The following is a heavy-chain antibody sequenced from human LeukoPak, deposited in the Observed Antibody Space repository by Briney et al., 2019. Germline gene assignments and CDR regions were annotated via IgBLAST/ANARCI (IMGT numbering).Heavy chain of an antibody. Sequence: SETLSLTCTVSGGSISSYYWSWIRQPAGKGLEWIGRIYTSGSTNYNPSLKSRVTMSVDTSKNQFSLKLSSVTAADTAVYYCARGLRYSGYRAYYYMDVWGKGTMVTVSS. J-gene: IGHJ6*03. V-gene: IGHV4-4*07. CDR3: ARGLRYSGYRAYYYMDV. CDR2: IYTSGST. CDR1: GGSISSYY. D-gene: IGHD5-12*01.